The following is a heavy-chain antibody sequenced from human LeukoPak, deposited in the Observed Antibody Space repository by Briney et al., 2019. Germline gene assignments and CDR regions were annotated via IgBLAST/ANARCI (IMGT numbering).Heavy chain of an antibody. D-gene: IGHD6-19*01. J-gene: IGHJ4*02. CDR1: GFTFSSYG. CDR3: AEDRNSGWYFDY. Sequence: GGSLRLSCAASGFTFSSYGMHWVRQAPGKGLEWVAFIRYDGSNKYYADSVKGRFTISRDNSKNTLYLQMNSLRAEDTAVYYCAEDRNSGWYFDYWGQGTLVTVSS. CDR2: IRYDGSNK. V-gene: IGHV3-30*02.